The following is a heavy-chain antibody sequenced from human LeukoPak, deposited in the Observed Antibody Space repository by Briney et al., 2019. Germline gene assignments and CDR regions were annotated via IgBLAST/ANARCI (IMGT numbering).Heavy chain of an antibody. V-gene: IGHV1-46*01. CDR2: INPSGGST. CDR1: GYTFTSYY. CDR3: ARLVYFTIFGVVIIPVYYFDY. D-gene: IGHD3-3*01. Sequence: ASVKVSCKASGYTFTSYYMHWVRQAPGQGLEWMGIINPSGGSTSYAQKFQGRVTMTRDMSTSTVYMELSSLRSEDTAVYYCARLVYFTIFGVVIIPVYYFDYWGQGTLVTVSS. J-gene: IGHJ4*02.